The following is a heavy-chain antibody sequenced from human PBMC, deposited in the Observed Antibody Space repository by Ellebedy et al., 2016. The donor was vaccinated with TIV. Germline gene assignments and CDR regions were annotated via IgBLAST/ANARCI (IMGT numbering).Heavy chain of an antibody. CDR2: IFYSGST. CDR3: ARSAARSYYYYYYGMDV. V-gene: IGHV4-31*02. CDR1: GGSFSGYY. Sequence: SQTLSLTCAVYGGSFSGYYWTWIRQHPRKGLEWIGYIFYSGSTYYNPSLKSRLTISVDTSKNQFSLKLSSVTAADTAVYYCARSAARSYYYYYYGMDVWGQGTTVTVSS. D-gene: IGHD6-6*01. J-gene: IGHJ6*02.